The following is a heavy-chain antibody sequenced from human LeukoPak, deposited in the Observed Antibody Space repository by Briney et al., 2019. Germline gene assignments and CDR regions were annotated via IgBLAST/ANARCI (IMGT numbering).Heavy chain of an antibody. CDR2: IKSKSDGGTT. CDR3: STDDFYDDSPPSIY. V-gene: IGHV3-15*01. J-gene: IGHJ4*02. Sequence: PGGSLRLSCAASGFTFSNAWMSWVRQAPGTGLEWVGRIKSKSDGGTTDYAAFVKGRFIISRDDSRNTLYLQMNSLKTEDTAVYYCSTDDFYDDSPPSIYWGQGTLVTVSS. D-gene: IGHD3-22*01. CDR1: GFTFSNAW.